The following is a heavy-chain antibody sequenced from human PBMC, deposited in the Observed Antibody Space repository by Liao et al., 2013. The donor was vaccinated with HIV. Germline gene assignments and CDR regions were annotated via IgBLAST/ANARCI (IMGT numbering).Heavy chain of an antibody. Sequence: QVQLQESGPGLVKPSQTLSLTCIVSGGSISSGSYYWSWIRQPAGKELEWIGRSYASGTPTYSPALKSRVTMSLDTSKNQFSLRLTSVTAADTAVYYCARGSTMFGVAKDHDAFDIWGQGTMVTVSS. V-gene: IGHV4-61*02. J-gene: IGHJ3*02. CDR3: ARGSTMFGVAKDHDAFDI. CDR2: SYASGTP. CDR1: GGSISSGSYY. D-gene: IGHD3-3*01.